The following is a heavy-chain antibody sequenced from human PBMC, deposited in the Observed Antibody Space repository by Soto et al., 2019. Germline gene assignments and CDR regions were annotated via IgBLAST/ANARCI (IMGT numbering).Heavy chain of an antibody. Sequence: QVQLVQSGAEVKKPGSSVKVSCKTSGGTFSSHALTWLRQAPGQGLEWMGGIIPMFGTTYTSQKFQGRVAISADETTSTLELSILRSEDTAVYFCARCDVSYPGGDDAFDLWGQGTTVIVSS. CDR2: IIPMFGTT. D-gene: IGHD3-16*01. V-gene: IGHV1-69*01. CDR3: ARCDVSYPGGDDAFDL. J-gene: IGHJ3*01. CDR1: GGTFSSHA.